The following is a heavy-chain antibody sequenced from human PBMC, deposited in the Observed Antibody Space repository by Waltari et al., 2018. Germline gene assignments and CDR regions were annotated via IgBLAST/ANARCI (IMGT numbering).Heavy chain of an antibody. CDR2: INHSGST. Sequence: QVQLQQWGAGLLKPSETLSLTCAVYGGSFSGYYWSWIRQPPGKGLEWIGEINHSGSTNYTPSLNSRVTISVDTSKNQFSLQLSSVTAAVTAVYYCAIPTQWLALGYWGQGTLVTVSS. D-gene: IGHD6-19*01. CDR1: GGSFSGYY. CDR3: AIPTQWLALGY. V-gene: IGHV4-34*01. J-gene: IGHJ4*02.